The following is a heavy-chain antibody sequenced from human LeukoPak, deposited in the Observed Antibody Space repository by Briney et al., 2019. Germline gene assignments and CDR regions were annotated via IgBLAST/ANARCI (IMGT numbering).Heavy chain of an antibody. J-gene: IGHJ4*02. Sequence: PGGSLRLSCAASGFTFSVFWMHWVRQAPGTGPVWVSRISPDGSTTSYADSVKGRFTISRGNAKNTLYLQISSLRAEDTAVYYCARDMWGTFDYWGQGTVVTVSS. V-gene: IGHV3-74*01. D-gene: IGHD7-27*01. CDR1: GFTFSVFW. CDR2: ISPDGSTT. CDR3: ARDMWGTFDY.